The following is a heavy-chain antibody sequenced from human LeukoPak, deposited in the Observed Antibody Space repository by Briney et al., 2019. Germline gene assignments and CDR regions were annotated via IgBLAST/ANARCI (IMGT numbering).Heavy chain of an antibody. Sequence: ASVKVSCKASGYTFTGYYMHWVRQAPGQGLEWMGWINPNSGGTNYAQKFQGRVTMTRDTSISTAYMELSRLRSDDTAVYYCARDRYYYDSSGYSAWGQGTLVTVSS. CDR1: GYTFTGYY. V-gene: IGHV1-2*02. J-gene: IGHJ5*02. CDR2: INPNSGGT. D-gene: IGHD3-22*01. CDR3: ARDRYYYDSSGYSA.